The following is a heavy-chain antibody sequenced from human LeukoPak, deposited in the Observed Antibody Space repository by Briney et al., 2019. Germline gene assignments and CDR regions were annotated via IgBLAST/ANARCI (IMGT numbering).Heavy chain of an antibody. J-gene: IGHJ1*01. V-gene: IGHV3-33*03. CDR3: ASYVEVATKRHFQH. D-gene: IGHD5-24*01. CDR1: GFTFSSYG. CDR2: MWYDGSKT. Sequence: GGSLRLSCAASGFTFSSYGMHWVRQAPGKGLEWVAVMWYDGSKTYYVDSVKGRFTISRDNSKNTLYLQMNGLRVEDTAVYYCASYVEVATKRHFQHWGQGTLVTVSS.